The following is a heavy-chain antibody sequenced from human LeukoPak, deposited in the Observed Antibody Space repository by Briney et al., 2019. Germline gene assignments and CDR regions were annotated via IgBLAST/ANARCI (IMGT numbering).Heavy chain of an antibody. V-gene: IGHV4-59*08. CDR3: ARHVRHSYGPFDY. D-gene: IGHD5-18*01. J-gene: IGHJ4*02. CDR1: GGSISSYY. Sequence: SETLSLTCTVSGGSISSYYWSWIRQPPGKGLEWIGYIYYSGRTNYNPSLKSRVTISVDTSKNQFSLKLSSVTAADTAVYYCARHVRHSYGPFDYWGQGTLVTVSS. CDR2: IYYSGRT.